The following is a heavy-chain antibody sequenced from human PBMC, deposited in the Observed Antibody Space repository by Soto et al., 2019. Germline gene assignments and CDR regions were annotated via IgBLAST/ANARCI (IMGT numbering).Heavy chain of an antibody. J-gene: IGHJ4*02. CDR1: GFIVSSNQ. CDR3: VRGPSDHKLRLVEWPYGDY. Sequence: EVQLVESGGGLIQPGGSLRLSCVASGFIVSSNQMSWVRQAPGKGLEWVSVIYSGHTTYYADSVEGRFTISRDDSKNTLYLQMNSLSVEDMAVCYCVRGPSDHKLRLVEWPYGDYWGQGALVTVSS. D-gene: IGHD3-3*01. V-gene: IGHV3-53*01. CDR2: IYSGHTT.